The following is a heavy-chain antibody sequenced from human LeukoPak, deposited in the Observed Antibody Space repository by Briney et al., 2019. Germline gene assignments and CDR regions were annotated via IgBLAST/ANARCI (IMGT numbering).Heavy chain of an antibody. D-gene: IGHD3-22*01. V-gene: IGHV5-51*01. J-gene: IGHJ4*02. CDR1: GYSFTSYW. Sequence: GESLKISCKGSGYSFTSYWIGWVRQMPGKGPEWMGIIYPGDSHTRYSPSFQGQVTISADKSISTAYLQWSSLKASDTAMYYCARLLNYYDSSGYMAYWGQGTLVTVSS. CDR2: IYPGDSHT. CDR3: ARLLNYYDSSGYMAY.